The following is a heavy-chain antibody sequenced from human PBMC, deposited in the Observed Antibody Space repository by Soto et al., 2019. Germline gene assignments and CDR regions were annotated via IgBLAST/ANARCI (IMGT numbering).Heavy chain of an antibody. CDR3: AKDRVDIVVVQSYYYGMDV. V-gene: IGHV3-30*18. CDR1: GFTFSSYG. Sequence: QVQLVESGGGVVQPGRSLRLSCAASGFTFSSYGMHWVPQAPGKGLEWVAVISYDGSNKYYADSVKGRFTISRDNSKNPLYLQMNSLRAEDTAVYYCAKDRVDIVVVQSYYYGMDVWGQGTTVTVSS. D-gene: IGHD2-2*03. J-gene: IGHJ6*02. CDR2: ISYDGSNK.